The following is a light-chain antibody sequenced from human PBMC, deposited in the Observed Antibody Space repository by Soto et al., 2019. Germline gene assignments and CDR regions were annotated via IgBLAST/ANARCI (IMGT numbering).Light chain of an antibody. Sequence: AIRMTQSPSSLSASTGDRVTITCRASQGIRSYLAWYQQKPGKAPKLLIYAASTLQSGVPSRFSGSGSGTDFTLTISCLQSEDFATYYCQQYYSYLWTFDQGTKVEIK. CDR2: AAS. V-gene: IGKV1-8*01. CDR1: QGIRSY. J-gene: IGKJ1*01. CDR3: QQYYSYLWT.